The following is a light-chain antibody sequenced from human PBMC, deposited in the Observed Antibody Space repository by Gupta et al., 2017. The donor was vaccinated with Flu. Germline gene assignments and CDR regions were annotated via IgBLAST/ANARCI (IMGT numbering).Light chain of an antibody. V-gene: IGKV1-39*01. CDR2: ATT. CDR1: QTINKH. J-gene: IGKJ1*01. Sequence: GERVTISCQTSQTINKHLNWYQQKPRKAPQLLIYATTGLQSGVPARFRGGGYGTDFTLDIDSLQPDDFAIYWCQQTYTSPPTFGHGTRV. CDR3: QQTYTSPPT.